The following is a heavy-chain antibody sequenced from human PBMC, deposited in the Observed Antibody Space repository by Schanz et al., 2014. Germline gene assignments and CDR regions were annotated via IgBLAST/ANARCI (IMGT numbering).Heavy chain of an antibody. V-gene: IGHV1-69*02. D-gene: IGHD2-2*01. CDR3: ARGTMPGTFDI. CDR1: RSTFSSYT. J-gene: IGHJ3*02. CDR2: FIPILDVG. Sequence: QVQLVQSGAEVKKPGTSVKVSCKASRSTFSSYTISWVRQARGQGLEWVGRFIPILDVGNYAQQFQGRVTFTADKSTSTADMELSSLRYEDTALYYCARGTMPGTFDIWGQGTMVTVSS.